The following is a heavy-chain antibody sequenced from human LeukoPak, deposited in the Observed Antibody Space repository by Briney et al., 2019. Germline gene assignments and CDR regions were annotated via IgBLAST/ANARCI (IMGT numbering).Heavy chain of an antibody. Sequence: ASVKVSCKASGYTFTSYYMHWVRQAPGQGLEWTGIINPSGGSTSYAQKFQGRVTMTRDTSTSTVYMELSSLRSEDTAVYYCAREILDSTRYGGQGVWGQGTLVTVSS. V-gene: IGHV1-46*01. J-gene: IGHJ4*02. CDR2: INPSGGST. CDR1: GYTFTSYY. D-gene: IGHD5-24*01. CDR3: AREILDSTRYGGQGV.